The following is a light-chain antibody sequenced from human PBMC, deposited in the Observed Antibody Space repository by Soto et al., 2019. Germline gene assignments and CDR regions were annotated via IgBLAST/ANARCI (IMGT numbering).Light chain of an antibody. CDR1: TSNIGSNP. V-gene: IGLV1-44*01. CDR2: SNT. J-gene: IGLJ3*02. CDR3: AAWDDSLNGGV. Sequence: QLVLTQPPSASGTPGQRVTISCSGSTSNIGSNPVNWYQQLPGTAPKLLIYSNTQRPSGVPGRFSGSKSGTSASLAISGLQSEDEADYYCAAWDDSLNGGVFGGGTKLTVL.